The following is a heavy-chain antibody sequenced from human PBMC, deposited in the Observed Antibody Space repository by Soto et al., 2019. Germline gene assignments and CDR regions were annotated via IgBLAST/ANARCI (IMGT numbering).Heavy chain of an antibody. CDR3: ARGVAEPAATEPIHYYYFDH. D-gene: IGHD2-2*01. J-gene: IGHJ4*02. CDR1: GYTFTGYY. Sequence: ASVKVSCKASGYTFTGYYMHWVRQAPGQGLEWMGWINPNSGGTNYAQKFQGRVTMTRDTSISTAYMELSGLRSDDTAVYYCARGVAEPAATEPIHYYYFDHWGQGTLVTVSS. CDR2: INPNSGGT. V-gene: IGHV1-2*02.